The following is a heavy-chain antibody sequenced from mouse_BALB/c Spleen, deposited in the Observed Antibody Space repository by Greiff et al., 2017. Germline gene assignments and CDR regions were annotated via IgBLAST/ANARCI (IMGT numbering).Heavy chain of an antibody. CDR1: GYSITSGYY. D-gene: IGHD1-1*01. CDR2: ISYDGSN. J-gene: IGHJ4*01. Sequence: EVKLVESGPGLVKPSQSLSLTCSVTGYSITSGYYWIWIRQFPGNKLEWMGYISYDGSNNFNPSLKNRISITRDTSKNQFFLKLNSVTTEDTATYYCASLLLRYYAMDYRGQGTSVTVSS. CDR3: ASLLLRYYAMDY. V-gene: IGHV3-6*02.